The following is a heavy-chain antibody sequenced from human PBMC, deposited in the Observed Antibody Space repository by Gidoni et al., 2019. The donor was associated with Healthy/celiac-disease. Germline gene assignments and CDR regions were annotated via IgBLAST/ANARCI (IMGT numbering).Heavy chain of an antibody. CDR1: GGTFSSYA. V-gene: IGHV1-69*01. CDR3: ARHRKGGNTVTTWFDP. J-gene: IGHJ5*02. Sequence: QLQLVQSGAAVKKPGSSVKVSCKASGGTFSSYAISWVRQAPGQGLEWMGGIIPIFGTANYAQKFQGRVTITADESTSTAYMELSSLRSEDTAVYYCARHRKGGNTVTTWFDPWGQGTLVTVSS. D-gene: IGHD4-17*01. CDR2: IIPIFGTA.